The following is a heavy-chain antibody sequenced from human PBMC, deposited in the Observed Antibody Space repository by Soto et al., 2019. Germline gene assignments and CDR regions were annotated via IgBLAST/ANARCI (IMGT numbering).Heavy chain of an antibody. CDR3: ARGSDPAWEPAFY. CDR2: IDHRGST. Sequence: SETLSLTCAVYGESSRDYHWTWIRQPPGEGLEWIGEIDHRGSTNYNPSLKSRVTMSVDTSKNQFSLKLSSVTAADTAVYYCARGSDPAWEPAFYWGQGTPVTVS. D-gene: IGHD1-26*01. J-gene: IGHJ4*02. V-gene: IGHV4-34*01. CDR1: GESSRDYH.